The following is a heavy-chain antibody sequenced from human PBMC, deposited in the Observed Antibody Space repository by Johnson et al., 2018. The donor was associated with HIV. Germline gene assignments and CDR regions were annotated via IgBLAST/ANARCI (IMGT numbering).Heavy chain of an antibody. CDR2: IRYDGSDK. D-gene: IGHD6-6*01. J-gene: IGHJ3*02. Sequence: QVQLVESGGGLVQPGGSLRLSCAASGFTFSSYGMHWVRQAPGKGLEWVSFIRYDGSDKHYADSVKGRFTISRDNSKNTVYLQTNSLRAEDSAVYYCATSGLTLCSSSSNAFDIWGQGTMVTVSS. V-gene: IGHV3-30*02. CDR1: GFTFSSYG. CDR3: ATSGLTLCSSSSNAFDI.